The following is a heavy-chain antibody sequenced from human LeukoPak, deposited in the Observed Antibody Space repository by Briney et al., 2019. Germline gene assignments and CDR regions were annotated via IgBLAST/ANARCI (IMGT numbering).Heavy chain of an antibody. CDR3: ARVRGGYYFDY. D-gene: IGHD3-22*01. CDR2: LQQDGSSK. V-gene: IGHV3-7*01. Sequence: GGSLRLSCAASGFTFSSYAMSWFRQAPGKGLEWVANLQQDGSSKYYVDSVKGRFTISRDNAKNSLYLQMNSLRAEDTAVYYCARVRGGYYFDYWGQGTLVTVSS. J-gene: IGHJ4*02. CDR1: GFTFSSYA.